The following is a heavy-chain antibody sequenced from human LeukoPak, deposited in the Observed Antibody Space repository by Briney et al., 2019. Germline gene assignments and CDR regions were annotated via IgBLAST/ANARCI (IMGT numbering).Heavy chain of an antibody. CDR3: ARGGSRRGTSGSFDF. J-gene: IGHJ4*02. V-gene: IGHV3-7*01. Sequence: GGSLRLSCAASGYTFSDYWMSWVRQAPGKGLEWVANIKQDGSEKYYVNSVKGRFSISRDNAKNSVYLQMNSLRAEDTAMYYCARGGSRRGTSGSFDFWGQGTLVTVSS. D-gene: IGHD2-15*01. CDR1: GYTFSDYW. CDR2: IKQDGSEK.